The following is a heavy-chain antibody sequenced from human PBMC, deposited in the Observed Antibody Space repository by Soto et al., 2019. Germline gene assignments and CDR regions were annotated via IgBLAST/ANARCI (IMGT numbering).Heavy chain of an antibody. CDR1: GFTFSSYG. Sequence: GGSLRLSCAASGFTFSSYGMHWVRQAPGKGLEWVAVIWYDGSNKYYADSVKGRFTISRDNSKNTLYLQMNSLRAEDTAVYYCARNYGGQLYYYYYGMDVWGKGTTVTVSS. J-gene: IGHJ6*04. CDR2: IWYDGSNK. CDR3: ARNYGGQLYYYYYGMDV. D-gene: IGHD4-17*01. V-gene: IGHV3-33*01.